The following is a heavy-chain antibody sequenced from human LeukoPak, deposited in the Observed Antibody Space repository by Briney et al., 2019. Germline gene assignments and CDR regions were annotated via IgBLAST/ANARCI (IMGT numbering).Heavy chain of an antibody. Sequence: SETLSLTCAVYGGSFSGYYWSWIRQPPGKGLEWIGEINHSGSTNYNPSLKSRVAISVDTSKKQFSLKLSSVTAADTAVYYCVTYYFDSSGPKKNYWGQGTLVTVSS. V-gene: IGHV4-34*01. J-gene: IGHJ4*02. CDR2: INHSGST. CDR1: GGSFSGYY. D-gene: IGHD3-22*01. CDR3: VTYYFDSSGPKKNY.